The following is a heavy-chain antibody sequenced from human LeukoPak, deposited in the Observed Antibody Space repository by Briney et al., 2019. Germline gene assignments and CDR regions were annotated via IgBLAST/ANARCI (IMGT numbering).Heavy chain of an antibody. J-gene: IGHJ4*02. D-gene: IGHD1-26*01. CDR2: ISGSGSDI. Sequence: GGSLRLSCAASGFTFRDNYMSWIRRAPGKGPEWLSYISGSGSDINYAAPVKGRFTISRDNAKNSLYLQMDNLRVEDTAVYYCVRGPGRDGGYWGQGTLVTVSS. CDR3: VRGPGRDGGY. CDR1: GFTFRDNY. V-gene: IGHV3-11*04.